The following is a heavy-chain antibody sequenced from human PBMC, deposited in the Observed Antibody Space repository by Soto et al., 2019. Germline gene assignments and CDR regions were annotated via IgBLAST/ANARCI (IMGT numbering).Heavy chain of an antibody. V-gene: IGHV4-59*11. CDR3: ARSYCSGGSCYLLGYYGMDV. Sequence: SETLSLTCAVFSASLGDHYWAWIRQSPDKGLEWIGYIYYSGSTNYNPSLKSRVTISVDTSKNQFSLKLSSVTAADTAVYYCARSYCSGGSCYLLGYYGMDVWGQGTTVTSP. CDR1: SASLGDHY. CDR2: IYYSGST. J-gene: IGHJ6*02. D-gene: IGHD2-15*01.